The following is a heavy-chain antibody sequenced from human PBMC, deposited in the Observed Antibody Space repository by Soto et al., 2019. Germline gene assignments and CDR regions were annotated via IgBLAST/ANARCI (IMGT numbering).Heavy chain of an antibody. J-gene: IGHJ6*02. CDR2: ISSSSSYI. V-gene: IGHV3-21*01. CDR3: AREGVGYYDFWSGYAGPYYYGMDV. Sequence: EVQLVESGGGLVKPGGSLRLSCAASGFTFSSYSMNWVRQAPGKGLEWVSSISSSSSYIYYADSVKGRFTISRDNAKNSRYLQMNSLRAEDTAVYYCAREGVGYYDFWSGYAGPYYYGMDVWGQGTTVTVSS. CDR1: GFTFSSYS. D-gene: IGHD3-3*01.